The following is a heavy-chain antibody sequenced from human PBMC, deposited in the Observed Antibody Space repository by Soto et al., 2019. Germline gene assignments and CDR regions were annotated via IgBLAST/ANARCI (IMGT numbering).Heavy chain of an antibody. J-gene: IGHJ4*02. CDR2: IYPGDSDT. D-gene: IGHD1-26*01. CDR1: GYRFSTYW. V-gene: IGHV5-51*01. CDR3: ARLVGIVDTGTWIQ. Sequence: PGESLKISCKASGYRFSTYWIGWVRQRPGKGPEWMATIYPGDSDTRGNPSFQGQVTISADKSSNTVHLQWRSLKASDTAIYYCARLVGIVDTGTWIQWGQGTPVTVSS.